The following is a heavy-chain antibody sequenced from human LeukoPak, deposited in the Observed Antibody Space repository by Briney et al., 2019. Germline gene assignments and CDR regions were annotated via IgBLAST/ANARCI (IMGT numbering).Heavy chain of an antibody. CDR3: ARLTAVDGVFDY. CDR1: AYSFTSYW. Sequence: GESLKISCKGSAYSFTSYWFGWLRQMPGKGLEWTGIIYPGDSDTRYSPSFQGQVTISADKSISTAYLQWSSLKASDTAMYYCARLTAVDGVFDYWGQGTLVTVSS. V-gene: IGHV5-51*01. J-gene: IGHJ4*02. D-gene: IGHD6-19*01. CDR2: IYPGDSDT.